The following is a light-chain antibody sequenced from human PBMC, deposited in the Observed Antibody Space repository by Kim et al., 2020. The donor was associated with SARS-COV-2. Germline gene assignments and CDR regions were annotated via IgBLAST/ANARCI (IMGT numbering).Light chain of an antibody. CDR2: EVN. CDR1: SSDVGANKY. V-gene: IGLV2-8*01. CDR3: SSYAGGNKNV. J-gene: IGLJ1*01. Sequence: GQSVTNSWTGTSSDVGANKYVSWYQQRPGKAPKLMIYEVNKRPSGVPDRYSGAKSGNAASLTVSGLQAEDEADYYCSSYAGGNKNVFGTGTKVTVL.